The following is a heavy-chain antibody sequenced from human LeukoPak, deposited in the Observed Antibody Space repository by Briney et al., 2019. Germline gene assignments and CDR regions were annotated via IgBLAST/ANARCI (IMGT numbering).Heavy chain of an antibody. D-gene: IGHD2-15*01. CDR1: GGSISSSNW. V-gene: IGHV4-4*02. Sequence: SGTLSLTCAVSGGSISSSNWWSWVRQPPGKGLEWIGEIYHSGSTNYNPSFKSRITISVDTSRNQFSLQLSSVTAADTAVYYCARIHRYCSGGACYVLDNWGQGTLVAVSS. CDR3: ARIHRYCSGGACYVLDN. J-gene: IGHJ4*02. CDR2: IYHSGST.